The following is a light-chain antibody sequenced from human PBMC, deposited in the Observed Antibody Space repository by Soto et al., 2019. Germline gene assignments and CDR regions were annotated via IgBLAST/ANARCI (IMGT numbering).Light chain of an antibody. J-gene: IGKJ1*01. CDR3: QKYGTSPRT. V-gene: IGKV3-20*01. CDR1: QSFSSRD. Sequence: ELVLTQSPGTLSLSPGDSATLSCRASQSFSSRDLAWYQQKPGQAPRLLIYETSSRATGIPDRFSGSGSQTDLTLTISRLEPEDFAVYYCQKYGTSPRTCGQGTKVDIK. CDR2: ETS.